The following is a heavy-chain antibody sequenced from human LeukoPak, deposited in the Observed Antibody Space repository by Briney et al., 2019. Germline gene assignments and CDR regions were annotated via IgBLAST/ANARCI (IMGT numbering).Heavy chain of an antibody. CDR3: AILTPPGYSGYDWRDVDY. CDR2: ISAYNGNT. CDR1: GYTFTSYG. J-gene: IGHJ4*02. V-gene: IGHV1-18*01. D-gene: IGHD5-12*01. Sequence: ASVKVSCKASGYTFTSYGISWVRQAPGQGLEWMGWISAYNGNTNYAQKLQGRVTMTTDTSTSTAYMELRSLRSDDTAVYYCAILTPPGYSGYDWRDVDYWGQGTLVTVSS.